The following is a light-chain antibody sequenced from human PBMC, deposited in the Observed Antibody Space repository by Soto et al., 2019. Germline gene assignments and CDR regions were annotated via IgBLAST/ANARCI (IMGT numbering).Light chain of an antibody. CDR1: ISDVGGYNY. J-gene: IGLJ1*01. CDR3: SSYAGSSNV. CDR2: EVN. V-gene: IGLV2-8*01. Sequence: QSVLTQPPSASGSPGQSVAIYCTGTISDVGGYNYVSWYQQHPGKAPKLMIYEVNKRPSGVPDRFSGSKSGNTASLTVSGLQAEDEADYYCSSYAGSSNVFGTGTKVTVL.